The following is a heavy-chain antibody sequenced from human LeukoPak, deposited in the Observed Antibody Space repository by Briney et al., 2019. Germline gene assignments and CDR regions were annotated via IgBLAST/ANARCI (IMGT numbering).Heavy chain of an antibody. D-gene: IGHD3-16*01. CDR2: IYHSGST. Sequence: SETLSLTCAVSGYSISSGYYCGWIRQPPGKGLEWIGSIYHSGSTYYNPSLKSRVTISVDTSKNQFSLKLSSVTAADTAVYYCARLTDIFDYWGQGTLVTVSS. CDR1: GYSISSGYY. J-gene: IGHJ4*02. CDR3: ARLTDIFDY. V-gene: IGHV4-38-2*01.